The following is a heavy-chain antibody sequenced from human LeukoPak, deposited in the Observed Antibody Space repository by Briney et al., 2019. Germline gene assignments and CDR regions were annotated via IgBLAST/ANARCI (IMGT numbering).Heavy chain of an antibody. J-gene: IGHJ4*02. CDR3: ARGARWAYYFDY. D-gene: IGHD4-23*01. CDR1: GFTFSSHG. Sequence: GGTLRLSCAASGFTFSSHGMNWVRQAPGKGLEWLSYISTRDNTIQYADSVKGRFTISRDNANNSVFLQMNNLRAEDSAIYYCARGARWAYYFDYWGQGSLVTVSS. V-gene: IGHV3-48*03. CDR2: ISTRDNTI.